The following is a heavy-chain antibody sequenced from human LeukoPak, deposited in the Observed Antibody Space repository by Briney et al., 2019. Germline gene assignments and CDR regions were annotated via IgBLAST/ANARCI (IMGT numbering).Heavy chain of an antibody. CDR1: GYTFTSYY. D-gene: IGHD5-18*01. V-gene: IGHV1-46*01. Sequence: GASVKVSCKASGYTFTSYYMHWVRQAPGQGLEWMGIINPSGGSTSYAQKFQGRVTMTRDMSTSTAYMELSRLRSDDTAVYYCAREKRGYTYAFDIWGQGTMVTVSS. CDR2: INPSGGST. CDR3: AREKRGYTYAFDI. J-gene: IGHJ3*02.